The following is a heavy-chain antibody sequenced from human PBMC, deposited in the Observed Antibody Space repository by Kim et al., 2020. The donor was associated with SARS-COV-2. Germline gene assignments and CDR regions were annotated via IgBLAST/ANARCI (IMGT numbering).Heavy chain of an antibody. D-gene: IGHD5-18*01. V-gene: IGHV3-23*01. CDR2: VSENGDTT. Sequence: GGSLRLSCAASGFRFTNYAMSWVRQVPGKGLEWVAAVSENGDTTYFAKSVQGRFSISRDNFEDTLSLQMGGLRAEDTAIYYCARETLNSRDRHFDPLGPG. J-gene: IGHJ5*02. CDR1: GFRFTNYA. CDR3: ARETLNSRDRHFDP.